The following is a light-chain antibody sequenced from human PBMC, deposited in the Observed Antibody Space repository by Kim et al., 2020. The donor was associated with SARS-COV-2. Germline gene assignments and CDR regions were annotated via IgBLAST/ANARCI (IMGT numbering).Light chain of an antibody. J-gene: IGLJ2*01. CDR1: SIGVKG. Sequence: HGDTAGLTGGRDSIGVKGVHWYQQKPGPAPFMVIHYDSDRPSGIPERFSGSNSGNTATLTITGVEAGDEADYYCQVWDNSRVHLVFGGGTQLTVL. CDR3: QVWDNSRVHLV. V-gene: IGLV3-21*04. CDR2: YDS.